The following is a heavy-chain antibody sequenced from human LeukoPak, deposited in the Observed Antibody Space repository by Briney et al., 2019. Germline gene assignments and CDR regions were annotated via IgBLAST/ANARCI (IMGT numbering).Heavy chain of an antibody. J-gene: IGHJ4*02. Sequence: PGGSLRLSCVASGFTFSGYWMSWVRRAPGKGLGWMANIKQDGSEKYYVDSVKGRFTISRDNAKNSLYLQMNSLRAEDTAVYYCARGTYYYGSGSPETGYWGQGTLVTVSS. CDR2: IKQDGSEK. CDR3: ARGTYYYGSGSPETGY. V-gene: IGHV3-7*03. CDR1: GFTFSGYW. D-gene: IGHD3-10*01.